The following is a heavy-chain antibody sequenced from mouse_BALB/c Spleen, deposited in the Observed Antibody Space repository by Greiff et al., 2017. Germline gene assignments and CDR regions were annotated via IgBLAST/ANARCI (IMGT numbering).Heavy chain of an antibody. J-gene: IGHJ4*01. CDR2: ISSGGST. D-gene: IGHD2-5*01. Sequence: EVKLVESGEGLVKPGGSLKLSCAASGFTFSSYAMSWVRQTPEKRLEWVASISSGGSTYYPDTVKGRFTISRDNAKNTLYLQMSSLKSEDTALYYCARQSNYGYYAMDYWGQGTSVTVSS. CDR1: GFTFSSYA. V-gene: IGHV5-6-5*01. CDR3: ARQSNYGYYAMDY.